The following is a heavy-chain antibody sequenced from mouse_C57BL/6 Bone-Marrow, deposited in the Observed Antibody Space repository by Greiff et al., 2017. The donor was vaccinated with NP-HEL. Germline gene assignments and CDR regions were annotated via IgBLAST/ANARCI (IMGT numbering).Heavy chain of an antibody. D-gene: IGHD1-1*01. Sequence: VQLQQSGPDLVKPGASVKISCKASGYAFSTSWMNWVKQRPGKGLEWIGRIYPGDGDTNYNGKFKGKATLTADKSSSTAYMQLSSLTSEDSAVYFCARSDITTVVATKAMDYWGQGTSVTVSS. V-gene: IGHV1-82*01. CDR2: IYPGDGDT. CDR1: GYAFSTSW. CDR3: ARSDITTVVATKAMDY. J-gene: IGHJ4*01.